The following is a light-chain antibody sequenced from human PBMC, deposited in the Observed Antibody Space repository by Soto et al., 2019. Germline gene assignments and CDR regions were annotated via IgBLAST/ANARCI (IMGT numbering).Light chain of an antibody. CDR3: QVWDGSSGHVV. V-gene: IGLV3-21*02. Sequence: SYELTQPPSVSVAPGQTARITCGGDNIGSKRVHWYHLKPGQAPVLVVYDDSDRPSGIPERFSGSNSGNTATLTISRVEAGGEADYYCQVWDGSSGHVVFGGGTKLIVL. J-gene: IGLJ2*01. CDR1: NIGSKR. CDR2: DDS.